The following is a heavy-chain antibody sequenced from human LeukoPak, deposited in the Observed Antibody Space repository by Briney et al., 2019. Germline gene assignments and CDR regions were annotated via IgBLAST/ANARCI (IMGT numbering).Heavy chain of an antibody. CDR2: IYHSGST. CDR1: GGSISSGGYY. CDR3: ARGKTAMGHNRIDY. J-gene: IGHJ4*02. D-gene: IGHD5-18*01. V-gene: IGHV4-30-2*01. Sequence: PSQTLSLTCTVSGGSISSGGYYWSWIRQPPGKGLEWIGYIYHSGSTYYNPSLKSRVTISVDRSKNQFSLKLSSVTAADTAVYYCARGKTAMGHNRIDYWGQGTLVTVSS.